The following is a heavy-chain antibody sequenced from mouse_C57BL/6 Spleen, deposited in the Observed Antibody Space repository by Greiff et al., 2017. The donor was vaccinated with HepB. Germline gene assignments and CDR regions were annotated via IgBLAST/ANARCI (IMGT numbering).Heavy chain of an antibody. Sequence: EVKLMESGGDLVKPGGSLKLSCAASGFTFSSYGMSWVRQTPDKRLEWVATISSGGSYTYYPDSVKGRFTISRDNAKNTLYLQMSSLKSEDTAMYYCARHPSMITTGMYYYAMDYWGQGTSVTVSS. V-gene: IGHV5-6*01. CDR3: ARHPSMITTGMYYYAMDY. CDR2: ISSGGSYT. CDR1: GFTFSSYG. D-gene: IGHD2-4*01. J-gene: IGHJ4*01.